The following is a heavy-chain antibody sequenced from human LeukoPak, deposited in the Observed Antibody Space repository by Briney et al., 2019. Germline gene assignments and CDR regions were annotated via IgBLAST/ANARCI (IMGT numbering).Heavy chain of an antibody. CDR1: GGTFSSYA. J-gene: IGHJ5*02. CDR2: IIPIFGTA. Sequence: GASVKVSCKASGGTFSSYAISWVRQAPGQGLEWMGGIIPIFGTANYAQKFQGRVTITADESTSTAYMELSSLRSEDTAVYYCARDPARYVVVPAALRFDPWGQGTLVTVSS. D-gene: IGHD2-2*01. V-gene: IGHV1-69*01. CDR3: ARDPARYVVVPAALRFDP.